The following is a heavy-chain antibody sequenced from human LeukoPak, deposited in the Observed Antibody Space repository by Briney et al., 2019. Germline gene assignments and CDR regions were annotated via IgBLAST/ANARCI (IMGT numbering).Heavy chain of an antibody. CDR3: ARVHYYDSSGYSLFDY. Sequence: SPTLSLTCAISGDSVSSNSAAWNWIRQSPSRGLEWLGRTYYRSKWYNDYAVSVKSRITINPDTSKNQFSLQLNSVTPEDTAVYYCARVHYYDSSGYSLFDYWGQGTLVTVSS. D-gene: IGHD3-22*01. V-gene: IGHV6-1*01. J-gene: IGHJ4*02. CDR1: GDSVSSNSAA. CDR2: TYYRSKWYN.